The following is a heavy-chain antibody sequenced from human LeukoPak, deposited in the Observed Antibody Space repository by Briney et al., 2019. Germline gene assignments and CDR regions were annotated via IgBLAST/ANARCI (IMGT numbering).Heavy chain of an antibody. V-gene: IGHV1-24*01. CDR1: GYTLTELS. CDR2: FDPEDGET. CDR3: ARSRGVVVVAATSYYYYYMDV. D-gene: IGHD2-15*01. Sequence: ASVKVSCKVSGYTLTELSMHWVRQAPGKGLEWMGGFDPEDGETIYAQKFQGRVTMTEDTSTDTAYMELSSLRSEDTAVYYCARSRGVVVVAATSYYYYYMDVWGKGTTVTVSS. J-gene: IGHJ6*03.